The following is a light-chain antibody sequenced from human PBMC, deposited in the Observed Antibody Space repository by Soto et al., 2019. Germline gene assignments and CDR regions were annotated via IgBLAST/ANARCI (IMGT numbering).Light chain of an antibody. CDR2: EVS. CDR3: SSYTGNGISTVV. J-gene: IGLJ2*01. CDR1: SSDVGAYDY. Sequence: QLVLTQPPSASGSPGQSVTISCTGTSSDVGAYDYVSWFQQHPGRAPELMIYEVSKRPSGVPDRFSGSKSGNTASLTVSGLQTEDEADYYCSSYTGNGISTVVVGGGTQLTVL. V-gene: IGLV2-8*01.